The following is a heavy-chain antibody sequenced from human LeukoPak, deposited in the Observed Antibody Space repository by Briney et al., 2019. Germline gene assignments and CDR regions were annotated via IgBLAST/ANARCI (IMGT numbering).Heavy chain of an antibody. CDR1: GFTFDDYG. Sequence: GGSLRLSCAASGFTFDDYGMSWVRQAPGKGLEWVSGINWNGGSTGYADSVKGRFTISRDNSKNTLYLQMNSLRAEDTAVYYCAKSAHLRITMVRGVITYFDYWGQGTLVTVSS. CDR2: INWNGGST. CDR3: AKSAHLRITMVRGVITYFDY. D-gene: IGHD3-10*01. V-gene: IGHV3-20*04. J-gene: IGHJ4*02.